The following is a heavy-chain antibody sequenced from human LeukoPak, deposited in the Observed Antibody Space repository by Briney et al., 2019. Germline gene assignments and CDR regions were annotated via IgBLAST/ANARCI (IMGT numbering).Heavy chain of an antibody. J-gene: IGHJ4*02. Sequence: PGGSLRLSCTASGFTFRNHAMHWVRQAPGMGLEWVAVISYDGRNKYYADSVKGRFTISRDNSKNTLHMQMNSLRVEDTALYYCVRSYYDVLTGYGEVDFWGQGTLVTVSS. D-gene: IGHD3-9*01. CDR3: VRSYYDVLTGYGEVDF. V-gene: IGHV3-30*04. CDR1: GFTFRNHA. CDR2: ISYDGRNK.